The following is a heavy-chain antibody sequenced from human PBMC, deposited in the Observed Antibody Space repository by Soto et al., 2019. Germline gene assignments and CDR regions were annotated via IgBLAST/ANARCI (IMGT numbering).Heavy chain of an antibody. CDR1: GGSISSYY. V-gene: IGHV4-59*08. CDR2: IYYSGST. CDR3: ARREPAAGTDSRDV. J-gene: IGHJ6*02. Sequence: SETLSLTCTVSGGSISSYYWSWIRQPPGKGLEWIGYIYYSGSTNYNPSLKSRVTISVDTSKNQFSLKLSSVTAADTAVYYCARREPAAGTDSRDVWGQGTMVTVS. D-gene: IGHD6-13*01.